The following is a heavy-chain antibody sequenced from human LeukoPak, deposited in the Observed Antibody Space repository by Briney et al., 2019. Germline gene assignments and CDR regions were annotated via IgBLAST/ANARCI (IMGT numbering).Heavy chain of an antibody. CDR2: IIPIFGIA. J-gene: IGHJ6*02. D-gene: IGHD1-1*01. CDR3: ASVAQQNYYYGMDV. Sequence: ASVKVSCKASGGTFSSYAISWVRQAPGQGLEWMGRIIPIFGIANYAQKFQGRVTITADKSTSTAYMELSSLRSEDTAVYYCASVAQQNYYYGMDVWGQGTTVTVSS. CDR1: GGTFSSYA. V-gene: IGHV1-69*04.